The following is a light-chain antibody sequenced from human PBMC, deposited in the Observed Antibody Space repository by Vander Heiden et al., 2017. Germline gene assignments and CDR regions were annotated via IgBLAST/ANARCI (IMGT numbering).Light chain of an antibody. CDR1: QSVSSSY. CDR3: QQYYRAPLT. J-gene: IGKJ4*01. V-gene: IGKV3-20*01. Sequence: EIVLTQSPDTLSLSPGQRATLSCRATQSVSSSYLAWYQQKPVQSPRLLIYGASSRAAGIPDRFSGSGSGTDFALTISRLEPEDFAVYFCQQYYRAPLTFGGGTKVEIK. CDR2: GAS.